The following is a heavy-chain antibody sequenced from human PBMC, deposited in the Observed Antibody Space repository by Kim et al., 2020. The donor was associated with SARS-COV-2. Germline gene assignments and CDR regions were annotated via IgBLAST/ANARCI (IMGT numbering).Heavy chain of an antibody. CDR2: GGT. J-gene: IGHJ3*02. CDR3: TRETTGTFDI. Sequence: GGTSYNPALKSRVTLSVDTSKNQSALELSAVTAADTAVYYCTRETTGTFDIWGQGTMVTVSS. V-gene: IGHV4-31*02.